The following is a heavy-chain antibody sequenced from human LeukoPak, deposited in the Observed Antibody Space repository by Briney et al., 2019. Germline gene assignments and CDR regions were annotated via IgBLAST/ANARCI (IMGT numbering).Heavy chain of an antibody. CDR3: ARVYGGYSNPIDY. CDR2: IYHSGST. D-gene: IGHD4-11*01. J-gene: IGHJ4*02. CDR1: GGSISSGGYY. V-gene: IGHV4-30-2*01. Sequence: PSETLSLTCTISGGSISSGGYYWSWIRQPPGKGLEWIGYIYHSGSTYYNPSLKSRVTISVDRSKNQFSLKLSSVTAADTAVYYCARVYGGYSNPIDYWGQGTLVTVSS.